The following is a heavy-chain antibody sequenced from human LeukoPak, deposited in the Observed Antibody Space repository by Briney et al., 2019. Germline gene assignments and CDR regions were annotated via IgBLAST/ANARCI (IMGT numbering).Heavy chain of an antibody. Sequence: ASVKVSCKASGGTFSSYGISWVRQAPGQGLEWMGGIIPIFGTANYAQKFQGRVTITADESTSTAYMELRSLRSEDMAVYYCATQGAAAGGYYYMDVWGKGTTVTVSS. CDR3: ATQGAAAGGYYYMDV. CDR1: GGTFSSYG. CDR2: IIPIFGTA. V-gene: IGHV1-69*13. D-gene: IGHD6-13*01. J-gene: IGHJ6*03.